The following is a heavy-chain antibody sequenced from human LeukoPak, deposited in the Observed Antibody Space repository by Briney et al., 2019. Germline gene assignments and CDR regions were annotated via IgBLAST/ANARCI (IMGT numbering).Heavy chain of an antibody. J-gene: IGHJ5*02. CDR1: GYTLTELS. D-gene: IGHD1-7*01. CDR2: FDPEGGET. CDR3: ATQDPLTGTTEYNWFDP. Sequence: ASVKVSCKVSGYTLTELSMHWVRQAPGKGLEWMGCFDPEGGETIYAQKFQGRVTMTEDTSTDTAYMELSSLRSEDTAVYYCATQDPLTGTTEYNWFDPWGQGTLATVSS. V-gene: IGHV1-24*01.